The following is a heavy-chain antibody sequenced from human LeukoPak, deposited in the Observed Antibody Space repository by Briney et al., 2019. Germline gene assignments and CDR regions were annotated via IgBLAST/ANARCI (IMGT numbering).Heavy chain of an antibody. CDR1: GYSFTSYW. D-gene: IGHD3-3*01. Sequence: GESLKISCKGSGYSFTSYWIGWVRQMPGKGLEWMGWISAYNGNTNYAQKLQGRVTMTTDTSTSTAYMELRSLRSDDTAVYYCARVGDDFWSGYKKDWGQGTLVTVSS. J-gene: IGHJ4*02. CDR3: ARVGDDFWSGYKKD. V-gene: IGHV1-18*04. CDR2: ISAYNGNT.